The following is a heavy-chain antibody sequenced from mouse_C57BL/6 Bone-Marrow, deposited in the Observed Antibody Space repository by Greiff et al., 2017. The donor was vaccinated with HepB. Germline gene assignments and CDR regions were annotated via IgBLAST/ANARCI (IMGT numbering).Heavy chain of an antibody. CDR2: IRLKSDNYAT. Sequence: EVKVEESGGGLVQPGGSMKLSCVASGFTFSNYWMNWVRQSPEKGLEWVAQIRLKSDNYATHYTVSVKGRFTISRDDSKSSVYLQMNNLRAEDTGIYYCTQDGYYFDYWGQGTTLTVSS. J-gene: IGHJ2*01. CDR1: GFTFSNYW. CDR3: TQDGYYFDY. D-gene: IGHD2-3*01. V-gene: IGHV6-3*01.